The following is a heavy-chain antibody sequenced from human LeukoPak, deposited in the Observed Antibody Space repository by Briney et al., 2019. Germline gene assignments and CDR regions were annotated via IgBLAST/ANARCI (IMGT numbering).Heavy chain of an antibody. J-gene: IGHJ4*02. V-gene: IGHV3-20*04. Sequence: GGSLRLSCAASGFTFDDYGMSWVRQAPGKGLEWVSGINWNGGSTGYADSVKGRFTISRDNSKNTLYLQMNSLRAEDTAVYYCAKDGEWELLGGCDYWGQGTLVTVSS. CDR3: AKDGEWELLGGCDY. D-gene: IGHD1-26*01. CDR1: GFTFDDYG. CDR2: INWNGGST.